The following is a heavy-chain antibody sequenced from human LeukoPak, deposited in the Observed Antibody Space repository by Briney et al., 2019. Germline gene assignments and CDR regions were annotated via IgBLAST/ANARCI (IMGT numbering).Heavy chain of an antibody. J-gene: IGHJ4*02. D-gene: IGHD2-15*01. Sequence: ASVKVSCKASGYTFTGYYMHWVRQAPGQGLEWMGWINPNSGGTNYAQKFQGRVTMTRDTSISTAYMELSRLRSDDTAVYYCARPLGYCSGGSCYGSYSDYWGQGTLVTVSS. CDR1: GYTFTGYY. CDR3: ARPLGYCSGGSCYGSYSDY. V-gene: IGHV1-2*02. CDR2: INPNSGGT.